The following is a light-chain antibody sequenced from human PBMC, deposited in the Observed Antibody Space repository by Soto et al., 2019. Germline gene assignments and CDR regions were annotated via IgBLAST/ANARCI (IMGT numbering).Light chain of an antibody. CDR2: DVN. CDR3: RSYIRHYIDD. V-gene: IGLV2-11*01. CDR1: SSNFVGDKY. Sequence: SALTQPRSVSGSPGQSVAISCTGTSSNFVGDKYVAWYQKHPGKAPRLVIFDVNKRPSGVHDRFSGSKSGNTDSLTIYGIQAEDEADYYCRSYIRHYIDDFAKGTKVTVL. J-gene: IGLJ1*01.